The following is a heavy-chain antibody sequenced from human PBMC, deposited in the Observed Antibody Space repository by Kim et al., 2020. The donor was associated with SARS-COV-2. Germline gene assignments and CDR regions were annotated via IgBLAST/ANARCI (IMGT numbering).Heavy chain of an antibody. D-gene: IGHD3-10*01. CDR2: ISYDGSNR. CDR1: GFIFSSYG. Sequence: GGSLRLSCAASGFIFSSYGMHWVRQAPGKGLEWVAVISYDGSNRYYGDSVKGRFTISRDNSKNTLYLQMNSLRAEDTAVYYCAKDLRASNYYGSGSSPFQTWGQGTLVTVSS. CDR3: AKDLRASNYYGSGSSPFQT. J-gene: IGHJ4*02. V-gene: IGHV3-30*18.